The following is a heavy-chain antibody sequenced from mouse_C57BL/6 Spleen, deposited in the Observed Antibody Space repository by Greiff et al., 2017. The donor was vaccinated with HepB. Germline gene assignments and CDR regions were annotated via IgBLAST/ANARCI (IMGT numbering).Heavy chain of an antibody. J-gene: IGHJ3*01. D-gene: IGHD1-1*01. CDR1: GYTFTDYY. CDR2: INPYNGGT. Sequence: EVKLVESGPVLVKPGASVKMSCKASGYTFTDYYMNWVKQSHGKSLEWIGVINPYNGGTSYNQKFKGKATLTVDKSSSTAYMELNSLTSEDSAVYYCARFITTVVATRGFAYWGQGTLVTVSA. CDR3: ARFITTVVATRGFAY. V-gene: IGHV1-19*01.